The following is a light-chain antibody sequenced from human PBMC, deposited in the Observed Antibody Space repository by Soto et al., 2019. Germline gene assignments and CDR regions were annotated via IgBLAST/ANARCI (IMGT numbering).Light chain of an antibody. CDR2: GVS. CDR3: SSHTASSALQV. CDR1: ISDFVVYNY. V-gene: IGLV2-14*03. J-gene: IGLJ1*01. Sequence: QSFLTQPASVSGSPGQSITISCSGTISDFVVYNYVSWYQQHPGKAPKLMLYGVSKRPSGVSNRFSGSKSGNTASLTISGLQAEDEADYYCSSHTASSALQVFGTGTKVTVL.